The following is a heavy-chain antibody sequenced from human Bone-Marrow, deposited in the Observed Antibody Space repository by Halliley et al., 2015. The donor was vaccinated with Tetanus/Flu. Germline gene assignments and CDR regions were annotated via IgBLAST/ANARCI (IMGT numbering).Heavy chain of an antibody. D-gene: IGHD2-21*02. CDR2: FYYSGYT. CDR1: GGSFSSYY. CDR3: VTRTSAVTSTPGAFDI. V-gene: IGHV4-59*01. J-gene: IGHJ3*02. Sequence: TLSLTCAVYGGSFSSYYWSWIRQSPGKGLEWIGFFYYSGYTNYNPSLKSRITMSLDTSKNQFSLRLSSVTAADTAVYYCVTRTSAVTSTPGAFDIWGQGTMVTVSS.